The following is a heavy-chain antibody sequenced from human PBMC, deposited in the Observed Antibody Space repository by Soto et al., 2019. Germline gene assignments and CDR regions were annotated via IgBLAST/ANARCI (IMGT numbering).Heavy chain of an antibody. CDR1: GFTFGDYW. J-gene: IGHJ4*02. CDR3: ATAEVDY. V-gene: IGHV3-74*03. CDR2: MTGDGRTT. Sequence: QSGGSLRLSCAASGFTFGDYWMHWVRQPPGKEPEWVSRMTGDGRTTQYADSVKGRFTASRDNAKSTLYLQMNSLRAEDTAVYYCATAEVDYWGPGTLVTVSS.